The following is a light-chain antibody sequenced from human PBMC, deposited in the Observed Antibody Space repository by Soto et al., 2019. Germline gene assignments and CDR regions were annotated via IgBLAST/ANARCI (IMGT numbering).Light chain of an antibody. CDR1: QSVSSNY. J-gene: IGKJ1*01. Sequence: EIALTQSPGTLSLSPGERATLSCRASQSVSSNYLAWYQQKSGQAPRLLIYGASSRATGIPDRFSGSGSGTDFTLTISRLEPEDFAVYYCQQYGGSPRTFGQGTKVDIK. CDR3: QQYGGSPRT. V-gene: IGKV3-20*01. CDR2: GAS.